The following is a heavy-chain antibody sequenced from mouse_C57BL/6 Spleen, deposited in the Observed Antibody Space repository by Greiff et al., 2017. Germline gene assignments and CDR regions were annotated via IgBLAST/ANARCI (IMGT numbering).Heavy chain of an antibody. D-gene: IGHD1-1*01. V-gene: IGHV2-2*01. CDR3: ARNNYYGSSYAWFAY. CDR1: GFSLISYG. J-gene: IGHJ3*01. CDR2: IWSGGST. Sequence: VQLQQSGPGLVQPSQSLSITCTVSGFSLISYGVHWVRQSPGKGLEWLGVIWSGGSTDYNAAFISRLSISKDNSKSQVFFKMNSLQADDTAIYYCARNNYYGSSYAWFAYWGQGTLVTVSA.